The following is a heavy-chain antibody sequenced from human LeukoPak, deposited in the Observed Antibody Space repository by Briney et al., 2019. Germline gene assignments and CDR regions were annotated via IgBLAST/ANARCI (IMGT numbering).Heavy chain of an antibody. CDR1: GGSISSGGYY. D-gene: IGHD1-26*01. CDR3: ARDSRRELLHAFDI. J-gene: IGHJ3*02. CDR2: IYYSGST. V-gene: IGHV4-31*03. Sequence: SQTLSLTCTVSGGSISSGGYYWSWICQHPGKGLEWIGYIYYSGSTNYNPSLKSRVTISVDTSKNQFSLKLSSVTAADTAVYYCARDSRRELLHAFDIWGQGTMVTVSS.